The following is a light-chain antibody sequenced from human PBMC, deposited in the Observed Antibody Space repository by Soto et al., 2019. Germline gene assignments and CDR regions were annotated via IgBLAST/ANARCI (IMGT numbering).Light chain of an antibody. CDR1: QSISSW. CDR2: KAS. CDR3: QQYNTYSYT. J-gene: IGKJ2*01. V-gene: IGKV1-5*03. Sequence: DIQMTQSPSTLSASVGDRVIITCRASQSISSWLAWYQQKPGKVPKLLIYKASSLESGVTPRFSGSGSGTEFTLTINSLQPDDFATYYCQQYNTYSYTFGQGTKLEIK.